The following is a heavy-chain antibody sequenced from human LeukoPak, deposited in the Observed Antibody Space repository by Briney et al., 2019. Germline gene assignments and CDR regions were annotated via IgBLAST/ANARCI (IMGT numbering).Heavy chain of an antibody. Sequence: SETLSLTCTVSSGSITGYYWSWIRQPPGKGLEWIGYVYATGTTNYNPSLKTRATISIDTSKNQLSLTLTSVTAADTAVYYCARDLTLRGAGGSYFDYWGQGTLVTVSS. V-gene: IGHV4-59*01. CDR1: SGSITGYY. J-gene: IGHJ4*02. CDR2: VYATGTT. CDR3: ARDLTLRGAGGSYFDY. D-gene: IGHD1-26*01.